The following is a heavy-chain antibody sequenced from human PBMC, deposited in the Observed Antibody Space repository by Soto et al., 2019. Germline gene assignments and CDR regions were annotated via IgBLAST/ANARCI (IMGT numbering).Heavy chain of an antibody. Sequence: GASVKVSCKASGGTFSSYAISWVRQAPGQGLEWMGGIIPIFGTANYAQKFQGRVTITADESTSTAYMELSSLRSEDKAVYYCARGYCSGGSRRCDWFDPWGQGTLVTVSS. CDR1: GGTFSSYA. D-gene: IGHD2-15*01. J-gene: IGHJ5*02. V-gene: IGHV1-69*13. CDR2: IIPIFGTA. CDR3: ARGYCSGGSRRCDWFDP.